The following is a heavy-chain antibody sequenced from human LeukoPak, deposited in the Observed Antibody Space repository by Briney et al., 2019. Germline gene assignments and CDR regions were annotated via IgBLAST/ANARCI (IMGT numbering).Heavy chain of an antibody. Sequence: SETLSLTCTVSGDSISRSTYYWAWIRQPLGKGLEWIGSVYYGRSPYFNPSLESRATISVDTSKNHFSLKMSSVTAADTAVYHCARSSGTGTFSYWGQGTLVTVSS. CDR2: VYYGRSP. CDR1: GDSISRSTYY. J-gene: IGHJ4*02. D-gene: IGHD6-25*01. CDR3: ARSSGTGTFSY. V-gene: IGHV4-39*02.